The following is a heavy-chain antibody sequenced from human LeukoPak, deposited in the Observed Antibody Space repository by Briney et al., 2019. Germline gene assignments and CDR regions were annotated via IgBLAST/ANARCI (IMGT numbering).Heavy chain of an antibody. CDR2: ISSSGGTI. Sequence: GGSLRLSCAASGFTFSDYYMSWIRQAPGKGLEWGSYISSSGGTIYYADSVKGRFTISRDNAKNSLYLQMNSLRAEDTAVYYCARTWVNYYYYYMDVWGKGTTVTVSS. CDR1: GFTFSDYY. CDR3: ARTWVNYYYYYMDV. D-gene: IGHD3-16*01. V-gene: IGHV3-11*04. J-gene: IGHJ6*03.